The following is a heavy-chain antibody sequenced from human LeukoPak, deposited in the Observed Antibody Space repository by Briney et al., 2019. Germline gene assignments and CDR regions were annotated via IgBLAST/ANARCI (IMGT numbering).Heavy chain of an antibody. Sequence: GGSLRLSCAASGFTFSSYGMSWVRQAPGKGLEWVSAISGSGGSTYYADSVKGRFTISRDNSKNTLYLQMNSLRAGDTAVYYCAKEDSGGYNWAYFDYWGQGTLVTVSS. D-gene: IGHD1-1*01. CDR1: GFTFSSYG. V-gene: IGHV3-23*01. CDR2: ISGSGGST. J-gene: IGHJ4*02. CDR3: AKEDSGGYNWAYFDY.